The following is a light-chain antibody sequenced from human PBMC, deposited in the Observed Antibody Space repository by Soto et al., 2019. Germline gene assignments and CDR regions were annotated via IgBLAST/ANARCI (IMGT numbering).Light chain of an antibody. J-gene: IGLJ1*01. V-gene: IGLV2-14*01. CDR1: SSDVGGYNY. CDR3: SSYTSSSTLV. Sequence: QSALTQPASVSGSPGQSITISCTVTSSDVGGYNYVSWYQQHPGKAPKLTIYEVSNRPSGVSNRFSGSKSGNTASLTISGLQAEDEADYYCSSYTSSSTLVFGTGTKVTVL. CDR2: EVS.